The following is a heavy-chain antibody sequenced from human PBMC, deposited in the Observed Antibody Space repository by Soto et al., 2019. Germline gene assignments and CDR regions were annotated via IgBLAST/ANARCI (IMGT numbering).Heavy chain of an antibody. V-gene: IGHV4-59*01. CDR1: GGSITDYY. Sequence: QVQLQESGPGRVKPSETLSLSCTVSGGSITDYYWNWIRQPPGKGLEWIGYIYYNGRPDYNPSLKRRGTVLINKSKNHFPPIPKSWTAAETAMYFCGGGGKTRCWYWGFDYWGQGTLVTVSS. D-gene: IGHD2-2*01. CDR3: GGGGKTRCWYWGFDY. CDR2: IYYNGRP. J-gene: IGHJ4*02.